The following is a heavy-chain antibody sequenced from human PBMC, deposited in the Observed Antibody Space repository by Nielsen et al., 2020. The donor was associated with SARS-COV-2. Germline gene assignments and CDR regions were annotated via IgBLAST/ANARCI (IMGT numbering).Heavy chain of an antibody. D-gene: IGHD3-10*01. V-gene: IGHV4-39*01. J-gene: IGHJ4*02. CDR2: MYYNGYT. CDR3: ARHGELSYYYGSGHYFDY. Sequence: WIRQPPGKGLEWIGSMYYNGYTYYNPSLKNRVTMSVDTSKNQFSLKMTSVTAADTAMYYCARHGELSYYYGSGHYFDYWGQGTLVTVSS.